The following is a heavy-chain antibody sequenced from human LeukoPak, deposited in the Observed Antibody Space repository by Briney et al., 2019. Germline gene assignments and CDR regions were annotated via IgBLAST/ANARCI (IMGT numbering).Heavy chain of an antibody. D-gene: IGHD3-16*01. V-gene: IGHV4-61*02. Sequence: SQTLSLTCTVSGGSISSGSYYWSWIRQCAGKGLEWIGRIYTSGSTNYNPSLKSRVTISVDTSKNQFSLKLSSVTAADTAVYYCATRPRHRGWFDPWGQGTLVTVSS. J-gene: IGHJ5*02. CDR3: ATRPRHRGWFDP. CDR2: IYTSGST. CDR1: GGSISSGSYY.